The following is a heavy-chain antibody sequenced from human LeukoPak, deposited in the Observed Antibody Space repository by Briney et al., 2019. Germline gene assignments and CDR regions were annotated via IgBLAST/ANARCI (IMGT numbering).Heavy chain of an antibody. D-gene: IGHD3-22*01. CDR2: ISTSGNYI. CDR3: ARGAYNSGGTHEN. CDR1: GFTFSSFS. J-gene: IGHJ4*02. V-gene: IGHV3-21*01. Sequence: PGGSLRLSCAASGFTFSSFSMNWVRQAPGKGLEWVSYISTSGNYIYYADSVKGRFTISRDNAKNSLYLQIHSLRAEDTALYYCARGAYNSGGTHENWGQGTLVTVSS.